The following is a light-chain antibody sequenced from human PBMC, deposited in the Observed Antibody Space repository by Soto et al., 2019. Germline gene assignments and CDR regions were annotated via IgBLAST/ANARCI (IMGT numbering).Light chain of an antibody. CDR2: GAS. CDR1: QDVNIY. Sequence: EILMTQSPATLSVSPGERATLSCRANQDVNIYLAWYQQKHGQAPRLLISGASTRAAGIPARFSGSGSGTEFTLTISSLQSEDVAVYYCQQYGNWPLTFGGGTNVVIK. CDR3: QQYGNWPLT. V-gene: IGKV3D-15*01. J-gene: IGKJ4*01.